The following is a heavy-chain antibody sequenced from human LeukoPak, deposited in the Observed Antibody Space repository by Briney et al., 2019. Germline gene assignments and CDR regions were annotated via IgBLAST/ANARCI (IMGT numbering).Heavy chain of an antibody. J-gene: IGHJ4*02. D-gene: IGHD5-18*01. Sequence: ASVKVSYKASGYTFTSYGISWVRQAPGQGLEWMGWISAYNGNTNYAQKLQGRVTMTTDTSTSTAYMELRSLRSDDTAVYYCARAGSGYSYGRDNFLRYYFDYWGQGTLVTVSS. CDR1: GYTFTSYG. CDR2: ISAYNGNT. V-gene: IGHV1-18*01. CDR3: ARAGSGYSYGRDNFLRYYFDY.